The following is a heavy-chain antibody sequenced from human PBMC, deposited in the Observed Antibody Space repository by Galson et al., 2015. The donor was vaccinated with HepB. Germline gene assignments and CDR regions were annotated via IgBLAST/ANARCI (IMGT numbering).Heavy chain of an antibody. CDR1: GITFSSYA. V-gene: IGHV3-23*01. J-gene: IGHJ2*01. D-gene: IGHD5-18*01. CDR2: TTESGGST. CDR3: AKGIPADWYYDL. Sequence: SLRLSCAASGITFSSYAMSWVRQAPGKGLEWVSATTESGGSTYYADSVKGRFTISRDNSKNMVFLQMNSLRAEDTAVYYCAKGIPADWYYDLWGRGTLVTVSS.